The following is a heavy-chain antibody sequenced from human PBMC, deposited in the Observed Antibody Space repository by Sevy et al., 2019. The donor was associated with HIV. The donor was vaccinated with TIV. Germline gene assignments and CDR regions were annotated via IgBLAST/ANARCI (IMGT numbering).Heavy chain of an antibody. CDR1: GFTFSSHG. CDR3: AKLRSAFGPLDD. CDR2: ISYDGSKK. Sequence: GGSLRLSCAASGFTFSSHGMHWVRQAPGKGLEWVAFISYDGSKKYYTDSVKGRFTISRDNSKNTVYLQMNSLRAEERGVYSCAKLRSAFGPLDDWGQGTLVTVSS. V-gene: IGHV3-30*18. D-gene: IGHD3-16*01. J-gene: IGHJ4*02.